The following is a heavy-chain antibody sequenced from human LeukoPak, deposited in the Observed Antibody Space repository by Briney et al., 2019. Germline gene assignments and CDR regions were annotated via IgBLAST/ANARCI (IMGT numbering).Heavy chain of an antibody. CDR3: ARDQLIARY. Sequence: PGGSLRLSCAASGFTFSDYYMSWIRQTPGKGLEWISHISSSGKTIYYTDSVKGRFTISRDNTKNSLDLQMNDLRAEDTAVYYRARDQLIARYWGQGTLVTVSS. V-gene: IGHV3-11*04. CDR2: ISSSGKTI. J-gene: IGHJ4*02. D-gene: IGHD1-1*01. CDR1: GFTFSDYY.